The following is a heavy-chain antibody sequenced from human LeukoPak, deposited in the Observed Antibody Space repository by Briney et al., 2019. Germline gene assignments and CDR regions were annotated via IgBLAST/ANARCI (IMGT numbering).Heavy chain of an antibody. Sequence: SQTLSLPCTVSGVSISSGGYYWSWIRQPPGKVLEWIGEINHSGSTNYNPSLKSRATLSVDPSNNQFSLRLISVTAADTAVYYCASRRGPNIVGSGRQTYYYYYGMDVWGQGTTVTVSS. CDR2: INHSGST. CDR1: GVSISSGGYY. J-gene: IGHJ6*02. D-gene: IGHD3-10*01. V-gene: IGHV4-30-2*01. CDR3: ASRRGPNIVGSGRQTYYYYYGMDV.